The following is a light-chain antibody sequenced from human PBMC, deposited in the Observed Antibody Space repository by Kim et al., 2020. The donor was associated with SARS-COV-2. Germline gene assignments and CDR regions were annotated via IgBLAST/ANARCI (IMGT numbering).Light chain of an antibody. V-gene: IGKV3-20*01. J-gene: IGKJ3*01. CDR2: RAS. Sequence: PGEEATLSCRASQTLGSPYLAWYQQRHGQAPRLLISRASLRATGVPDRFSGSGSGTDFTLTISRVEPEDTAMYYCQQYDSPPVTFGPGTKVDIK. CDR3: QQYDSPPVT. CDR1: QTLGSPY.